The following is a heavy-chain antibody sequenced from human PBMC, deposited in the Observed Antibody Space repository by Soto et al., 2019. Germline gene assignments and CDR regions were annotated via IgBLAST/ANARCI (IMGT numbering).Heavy chain of an antibody. D-gene: IGHD2-15*01. Sequence: EEQLVESGGALVQPGRSLRLSCAASGFTFGDYAMHWVRQTPGKGLEWVSSVTWSGAHSAYAGSIKGRFTISRENAKNALYLQMNSLIAEDTAFKYCARIYCSVTSCAFDIWFQGAMVTVTS. CDR1: GFTFGDYA. CDR3: ARIYCSVTSCAFDI. V-gene: IGHV3-9*01. CDR2: VTWSGAHS. J-gene: IGHJ3*02.